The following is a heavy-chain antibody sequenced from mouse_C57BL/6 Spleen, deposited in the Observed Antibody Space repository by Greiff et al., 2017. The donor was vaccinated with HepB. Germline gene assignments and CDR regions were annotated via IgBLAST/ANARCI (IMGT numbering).Heavy chain of an antibody. D-gene: IGHD2-4*01. J-gene: IGHJ4*01. CDR3: ARCDYDDGYAMDY. CDR1: GYAFSSYW. CDR2: IYPGDGDT. V-gene: IGHV1-80*01. Sequence: VQLQQSGAELVKPGASVKISCKASGYAFSSYWMNWVKQRPGKGLEWIGQIYPGDGDTNYNGKFKGKATLTADKSSSTAYMQLSSLTSEDSAVYFCARCDYDDGYAMDYWGQGTSVTVSS.